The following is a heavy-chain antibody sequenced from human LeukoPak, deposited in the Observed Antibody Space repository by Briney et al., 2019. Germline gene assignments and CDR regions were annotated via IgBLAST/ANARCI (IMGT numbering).Heavy chain of an antibody. J-gene: IGHJ4*02. CDR3: ARNIGFLEWLFFDY. D-gene: IGHD3-3*02. CDR1: GGSISSSSYY. CDR2: IYTSGST. V-gene: IGHV4-61*02. Sequence: KPSETLSLTCTVSGGSISSSSYYWSWIRQPAGKGLEWIGRIYTSGSTNYNPSLKSRVTISVDTSKNQFSLKLSSVTAADTAVYYCARNIGFLEWLFFDYWGQGTLVTVSS.